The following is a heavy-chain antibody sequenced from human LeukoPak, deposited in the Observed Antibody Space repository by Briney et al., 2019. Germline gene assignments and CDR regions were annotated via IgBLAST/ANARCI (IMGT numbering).Heavy chain of an antibody. CDR3: ARDSGWYLTYYYYGMDV. D-gene: IGHD6-19*01. J-gene: IGHJ6*02. Sequence: GGSLRLSCAASGFIFSKYAMHWVRQTPGKGLEWVAAIWNDGSDENYADSVKGRFTISSDNSKNTLYLQMNSLRAEDTAVYYCARDSGWYLTYYYYGMDVWGQGTTVTVSS. CDR1: GFIFSKYA. CDR2: IWNDGSDE. V-gene: IGHV3-33*01.